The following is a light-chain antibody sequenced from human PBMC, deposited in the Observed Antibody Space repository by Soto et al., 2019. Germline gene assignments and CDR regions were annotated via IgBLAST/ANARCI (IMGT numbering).Light chain of an antibody. Sequence: DIQETKSPSTLSATVGDRVTITCRASQSISTWLAWYQQRPGKAPKLLIYKASSLESGVPSRFSGSGSGTEFTLTISSLQPDDFATYYCQQYNSYSWTFGQGTKVEIK. V-gene: IGKV1-5*03. CDR2: KAS. J-gene: IGKJ1*01. CDR1: QSISTW. CDR3: QQYNSYSWT.